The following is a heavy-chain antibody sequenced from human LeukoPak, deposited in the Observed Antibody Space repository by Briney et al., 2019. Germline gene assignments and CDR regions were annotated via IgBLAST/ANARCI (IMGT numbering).Heavy chain of an antibody. Sequence: RSQTLSLTCAISGDSVSSNSASWNWIRRSPSRGLEWLGRTYYRSKWYYDYTLSVKSRIIINPDTSKNQFSLHLNSVTPEDTAVYYCARESDRIGFDFDYWGQGTLVTVSS. CDR1: GDSVSSNSAS. CDR3: ARESDRIGFDFDY. D-gene: IGHD6-19*01. CDR2: TYYRSKWYY. J-gene: IGHJ4*02. V-gene: IGHV6-1*01.